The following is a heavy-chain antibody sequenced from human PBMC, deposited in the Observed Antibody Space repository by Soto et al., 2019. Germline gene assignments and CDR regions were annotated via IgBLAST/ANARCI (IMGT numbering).Heavy chain of an antibody. J-gene: IGHJ4*02. CDR3: AKDLGHYYDSSGYPDY. D-gene: IGHD3-22*01. CDR2: ISGSGGST. Sequence: GGSLRLSCAASGFTFSSYAMSRVRQAPGKGLEWVSAISGSGGSTYYADSVKGRFTISRDNSKNTLYLQMNSLGAEDTAVYYCAKDLGHYYDSSGYPDYWGQGTLVTVSS. V-gene: IGHV3-23*01. CDR1: GFTFSSYA.